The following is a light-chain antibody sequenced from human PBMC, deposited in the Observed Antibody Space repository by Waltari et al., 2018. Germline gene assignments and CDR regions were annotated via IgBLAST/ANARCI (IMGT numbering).Light chain of an antibody. CDR1: QGISSW. J-gene: IGKJ1*01. CDR2: AAS. V-gene: IGKV1-12*01. Sequence: DIQMTQSPSSVSASVGDRVTMTCRASQGISSWLAWYQQKPGKAPKLLIYAASSLQSGVPSRFSGSGSGTDFTLTITSLQPEDVAVYYCQQYYTVSRTFGQGTRVEIK. CDR3: QQYYTVSRT.